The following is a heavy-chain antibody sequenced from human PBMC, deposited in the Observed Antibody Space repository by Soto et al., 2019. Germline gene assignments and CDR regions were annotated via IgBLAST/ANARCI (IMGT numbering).Heavy chain of an antibody. Sequence: GGSLRLSCAASGFIFTNFWMHWVRQVPGKGLVWVSRIDTSGSSTSYADSVKGRFTISRDNAKNTVSLQMNSLRAEDTGVYYCAKDSWYFDLWSQGSLVTVSS. CDR3: AKDSWYFDL. D-gene: IGHD6-13*01. CDR2: IDTSGSST. J-gene: IGHJ4*02. CDR1: GFIFTNFW. V-gene: IGHV3-74*01.